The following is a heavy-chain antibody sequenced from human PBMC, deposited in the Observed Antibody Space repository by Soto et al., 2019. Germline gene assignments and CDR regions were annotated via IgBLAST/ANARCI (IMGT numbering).Heavy chain of an antibody. CDR1: GYTFTSYD. CDR3: AGGSIVVVPAAIHAFDI. D-gene: IGHD2-2*01. J-gene: IGHJ3*02. CDR2: MNPNSGNT. V-gene: IGHV1-8*01. Sequence: ASVKVSSKAPGYTFTSYDINWVRQATGQGLEWMGWMNPNSGNTGYAQKFQGRVTMTRNTSISTAYMELSSLRSEDTAVYYCAGGSIVVVPAAIHAFDIWGQGTMVTVSS.